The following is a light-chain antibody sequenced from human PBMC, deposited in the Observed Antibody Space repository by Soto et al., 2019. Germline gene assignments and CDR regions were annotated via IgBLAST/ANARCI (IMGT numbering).Light chain of an antibody. CDR1: QSVSSN. J-gene: IGKJ5*01. CDR2: GAS. Sequence: EIVMTQSPATLSVSPGERATLSCRASQSVSSNLAWYQQKPGQAPRLLIYGASTRATGIPAMFSGSGSGTEFTLTISSLQSEDFAVYYWQQYNNWPRAFGQGTRLEIK. CDR3: QQYNNWPRA. V-gene: IGKV3-15*01.